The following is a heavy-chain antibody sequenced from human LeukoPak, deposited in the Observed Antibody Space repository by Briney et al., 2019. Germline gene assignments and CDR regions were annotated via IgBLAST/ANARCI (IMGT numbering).Heavy chain of an antibody. Sequence: PETLSLTCTVSGGSISSSSYYWGWIRQPPGKGLEWIGSIYYSGSTYYNPSLKSRVTISVDTSKNQFSPKLSSVTAADTAVYYCARGPRGDYFYYYYMDVWGKGTTVTVS. V-gene: IGHV4-39*07. J-gene: IGHJ6*03. D-gene: IGHD2-21*02. CDR3: ARGPRGDYFYYYYMDV. CDR2: IYYSGST. CDR1: GGSISSSSYY.